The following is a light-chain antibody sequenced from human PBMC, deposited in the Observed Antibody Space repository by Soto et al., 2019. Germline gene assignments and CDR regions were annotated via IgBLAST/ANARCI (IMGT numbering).Light chain of an antibody. CDR3: QQRYDWPIT. J-gene: IGKJ5*01. CDR2: GAS. V-gene: IGKV3D-20*02. Sequence: LSPGERATLSCRASQSVSSSYLAWYQQKPGQAPRLLIYGASSRATGIPARFSGSGSGTDFTLTISSLEPEHFSVYYCQQRYDWPITFGQGTRLEIK. CDR1: QSVSSSY.